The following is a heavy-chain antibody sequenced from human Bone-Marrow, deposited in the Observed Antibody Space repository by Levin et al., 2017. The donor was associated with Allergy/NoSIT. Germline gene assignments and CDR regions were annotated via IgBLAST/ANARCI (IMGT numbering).Heavy chain of an antibody. CDR2: ISGIDTST. CDR1: GFTFSNTG. D-gene: IGHD1-14*01. CDR3: VKTGSAYDY. V-gene: IGHV3-23*01. Sequence: PGGSLRLSCAAAGFTFSNTGMSWVRQAPGKGLEWVSLISGIDTSTYYADSVKGRFTISRDNSKSMLYLQMNNLRAEDTAVYFCVKTGSAYDYWGQGILVTVSS. J-gene: IGHJ4*02.